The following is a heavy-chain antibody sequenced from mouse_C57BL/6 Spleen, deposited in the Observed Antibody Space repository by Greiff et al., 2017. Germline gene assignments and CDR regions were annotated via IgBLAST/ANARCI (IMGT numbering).Heavy chain of an antibody. V-gene: IGHV2-9-1*01. CDR2: IWTGGGR. J-gene: IGHJ4*01. CDR1: GFSLTSYA. CDR3: ARAYSNYNAMDY. Sequence: VQRVESGPGLVAPSQSLSITCTVSGFSLTSYAISWVRQPPGKGLEWLGVIWTGGGRNNNSALTSRLSISKDNAKSQVFLKMNSLHTDDTARYYCARAYSNYNAMDYWGQGTSVTVSS. D-gene: IGHD2-5*01.